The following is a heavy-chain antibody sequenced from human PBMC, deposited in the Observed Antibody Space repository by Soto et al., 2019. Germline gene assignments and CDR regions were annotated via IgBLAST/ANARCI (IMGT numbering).Heavy chain of an antibody. CDR1: GGSISSGNYY. D-gene: IGHD3-22*01. J-gene: IGHJ4*02. CDR3: ARDLGYYDSSGYFDY. V-gene: IGHV4-30-4*01. Sequence: SETLSLTCTVSGGSISSGNYYWSWIRQSPGKGLEWIGYIYSTGSSYYNPSLRSRVSMSVDTSKNQFSLNLSSVTAADTAVYFCARDLGYYDSSGYFDYWGQGTLVTVSS. CDR2: IYSTGSS.